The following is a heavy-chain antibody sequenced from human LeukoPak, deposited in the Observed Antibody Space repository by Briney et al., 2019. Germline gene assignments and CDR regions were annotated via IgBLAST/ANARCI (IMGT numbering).Heavy chain of an antibody. CDR2: INHSGST. CDR1: GGSISSSSYY. V-gene: IGHV4-39*01. D-gene: IGHD2-2*01. Sequence: SETLSLTCTVSGGSISSSSYYWGWIRQPPGKGLEWIGEINHSGSTNYNPSLKSRVTISVDTSKNQFSLKLSSVTAADTAVYYCARHGPVVVPAARFDYWGQGTLVTVSS. CDR3: ARHGPVVVPAARFDY. J-gene: IGHJ4*02.